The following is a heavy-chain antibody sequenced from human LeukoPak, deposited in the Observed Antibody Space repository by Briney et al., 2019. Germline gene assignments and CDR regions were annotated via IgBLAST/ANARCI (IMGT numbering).Heavy chain of an antibody. CDR3: AKDEVKGAAAGRFDY. D-gene: IGHD6-13*01. CDR2: IRYDGSNK. V-gene: IGHV3-30*02. J-gene: IGHJ4*02. Sequence: GGSLRLSCAASGFTFSSYGMHWVRQAPGKGLEWVAFIRYDGSNKYYADSVKGRFTISRDNSKNTLYLQMNSLRAEDTAVYYCAKDEVKGAAAGRFDYWGQGTLVTVSS. CDR1: GFTFSSYG.